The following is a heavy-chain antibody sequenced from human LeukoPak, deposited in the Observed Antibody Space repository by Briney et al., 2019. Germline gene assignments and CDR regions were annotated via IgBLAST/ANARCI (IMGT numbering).Heavy chain of an antibody. CDR3: ASYPSYSTSPPFAY. CDR2: INPNTGGT. CDR1: GYTFTGYY. J-gene: IGHJ4*02. Sequence: ASVKVSCKASGYTFTGYYMHLVRQAPGQGLEWMGWINPNTGGTNYAQKFQGRVTMTRDTTISTAYMELSRLTSGGTAVYYCASYPSYSTSPPFAYSRPGTLVLVSS. D-gene: IGHD6-13*01. V-gene: IGHV1-2*02.